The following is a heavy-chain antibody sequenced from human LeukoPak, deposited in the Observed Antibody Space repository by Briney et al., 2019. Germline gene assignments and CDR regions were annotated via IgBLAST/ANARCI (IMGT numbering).Heavy chain of an antibody. V-gene: IGHV3-23*01. CDR1: GFTFSSYA. CDR3: AKAGYGVSSWYPFGY. D-gene: IGHD6-13*01. J-gene: IGHJ4*02. CDR2: ISGSGGST. Sequence: GGSLRLSCAASGFTFSSYAMSWLRQAPRKGLDWVSAISGSGGSTYYADSVKGRFTISRDNSKNTLYLQMNSLRAEDTAVYYCAKAGYGVSSWYPFGYWGQGTLVTVSS.